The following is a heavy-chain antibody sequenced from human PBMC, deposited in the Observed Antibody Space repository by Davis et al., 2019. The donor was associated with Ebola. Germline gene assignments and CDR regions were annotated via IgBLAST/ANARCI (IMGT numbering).Heavy chain of an antibody. V-gene: IGHV1-46*01. J-gene: IGHJ5*02. Sequence: AASVKVSCKASGYTFTSYYMHWVRQAPGQGLEWMGIINPSGGSTGYAQKFQGRVTMTRDTSTSTVYMELSSLRSEDTAVYYCARSPRYDFWSGLGYNWFDPWGQGTLVTVSS. D-gene: IGHD3-3*01. CDR3: ARSPRYDFWSGLGYNWFDP. CDR1: GYTFTSYY. CDR2: INPSGGST.